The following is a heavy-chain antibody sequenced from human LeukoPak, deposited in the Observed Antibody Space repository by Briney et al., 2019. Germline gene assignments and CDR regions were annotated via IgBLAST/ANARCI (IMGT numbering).Heavy chain of an antibody. V-gene: IGHV4-38-2*02. CDR3: ARPTMVRGVIITVGDAFDI. CDR2: IYHSGST. J-gene: IGHJ3*02. Sequence: PSETLSLACTVSGYSISSGYYWGWIRQPPGKGLEWIGSIYHSGSTYYNPSLKSRVTISVDTSKNQFSLKLSSVTAADTAVYYCARPTMVRGVIITVGDAFDIWGQGTMVTVSS. D-gene: IGHD3-10*01. CDR1: GYSISSGYY.